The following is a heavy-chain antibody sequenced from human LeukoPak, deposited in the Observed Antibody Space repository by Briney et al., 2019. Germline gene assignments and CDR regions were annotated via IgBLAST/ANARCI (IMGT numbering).Heavy chain of an antibody. V-gene: IGHV3-21*01. Sequence: MSGGSLRLSCAASGFTFSDFSMNWVRQAPGKGLEWVSFVSSGSSYMYYADSVEGRVTISRDNAKNSLYLQMNSLRAENTAVYYCARDWYYYDSSGSNPKFDYRGQGTLVTVYS. D-gene: IGHD3-22*01. CDR3: ARDWYYYDSSGSNPKFDY. CDR2: VSSGSSYM. J-gene: IGHJ4*02. CDR1: GFTFSDFS.